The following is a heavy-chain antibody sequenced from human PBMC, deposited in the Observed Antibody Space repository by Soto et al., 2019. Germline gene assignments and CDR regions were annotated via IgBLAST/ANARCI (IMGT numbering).Heavy chain of an antibody. CDR3: ASYRGALYFES. Sequence: NPSETLSLTCSVSGRSMSSNYWSWIRQSPDKGLEWLGYVFYGGTDYNPSLGARVSMSVETSKSQFSLKLTSVTVADTAVYYCASYRGALYFESWGPGILVTVSS. D-gene: IGHD3-16*01. CDR2: VFYGGT. V-gene: IGHV4-59*01. CDR1: GRSMSSNY. J-gene: IGHJ4*02.